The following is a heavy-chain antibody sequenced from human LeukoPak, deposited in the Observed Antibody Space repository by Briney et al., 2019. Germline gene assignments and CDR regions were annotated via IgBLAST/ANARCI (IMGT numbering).Heavy chain of an antibody. D-gene: IGHD3-16*02. Sequence: SETLSLTCTVSGGSISSYYWSWIRQPPGKGLEWIGYIYYSGSTNYNPSLKSRVTISVDTSKNQFSPKLSSVTAADTAVYYCARLGTEGELSLGYWGQGTLVTVSS. CDR2: IYYSGST. V-gene: IGHV4-59*08. J-gene: IGHJ4*02. CDR3: ARLGTEGELSLGY. CDR1: GGSISSYY.